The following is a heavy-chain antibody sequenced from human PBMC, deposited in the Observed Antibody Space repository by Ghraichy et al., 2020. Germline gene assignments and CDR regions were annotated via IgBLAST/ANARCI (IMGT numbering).Heavy chain of an antibody. Sequence: GESLNISCAASGFSVSTNFISWVRQAPGKGLEWVSVIYGRGSKFYADSVEGRFTISTDNSKNTIYLQINSLTAEDTAVYYCAKGGTYDYIWGNYDYYYFAMDVWGQGTTVTVSS. J-gene: IGHJ6*02. D-gene: IGHD3-16*01. CDR1: GFSVSTNF. V-gene: IGHV3-53*01. CDR3: AKGGTYDYIWGNYDYYYFAMDV. CDR2: IYGRGSK.